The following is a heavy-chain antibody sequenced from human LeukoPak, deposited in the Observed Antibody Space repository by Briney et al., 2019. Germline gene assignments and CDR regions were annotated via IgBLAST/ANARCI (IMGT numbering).Heavy chain of an antibody. V-gene: IGHV4-59*01. CDR3: ARTYRYGSFPVYHYYMDV. J-gene: IGHJ6*03. Sequence: PSETLSLTCTVSAGSISGFFWSWIRQPPGKGLEWIGYIPYRGSPNYNPSLKSRVTISSDTSKNQVSLKLSSVTAADTAVYYCARTYRYGSFPVYHYYMDVWGKGTTVTVSS. CDR1: AGSISGFF. D-gene: IGHD5-18*01. CDR2: IPYRGSP.